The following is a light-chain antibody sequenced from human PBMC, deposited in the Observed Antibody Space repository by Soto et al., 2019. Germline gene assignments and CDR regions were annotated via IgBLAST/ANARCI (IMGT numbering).Light chain of an antibody. V-gene: IGLV1-51*01. CDR3: ISYTDTQSYL. CDR2: DDN. Sequence: QSVLTQPPSVSAAPGQKVTISCSGSSSNIGGNSVSWYQQLPGTAPKLLIYDDNKRPSGIPDRFSGSKSGTSATLGITGFQTEDVADYYCISYTDTQSYLFGTATKVTVL. CDR1: SSNIGGNS. J-gene: IGLJ1*01.